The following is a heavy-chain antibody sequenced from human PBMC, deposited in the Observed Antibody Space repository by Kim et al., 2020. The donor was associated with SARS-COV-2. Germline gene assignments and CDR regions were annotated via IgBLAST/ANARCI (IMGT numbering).Heavy chain of an antibody. CDR3: ARGWGGSYLADS. Sequence: ASVKVSCKASGYSISNYAIHWIRQAPGQRLEWMGWINAGNGIPKYSQRFQGRVTFNRDTSANIVYMDLTNLRSEDTAVFYCARGWGGSYLADSWGQGTLVTVSS. CDR1: GYSISNYA. CDR2: INAGNGIP. J-gene: IGHJ4*02. V-gene: IGHV1-3*01. D-gene: IGHD1-26*01.